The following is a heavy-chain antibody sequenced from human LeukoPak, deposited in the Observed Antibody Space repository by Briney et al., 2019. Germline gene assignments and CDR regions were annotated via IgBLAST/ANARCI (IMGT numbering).Heavy chain of an antibody. CDR1: GGSISSYY. J-gene: IGHJ6*03. Sequence: SETLSLTCTASGGSISSYYWSWIRQPPGKGLEWIGYIYYSGSTNYNPSLKSRVTISVDTSKNQFSLKLSSVTAADTAVYYCARAGATHYYYYMDVWGKGTTVTVSS. CDR3: ARAGATHYYYYMDV. CDR2: IYYSGST. V-gene: IGHV4-59*01.